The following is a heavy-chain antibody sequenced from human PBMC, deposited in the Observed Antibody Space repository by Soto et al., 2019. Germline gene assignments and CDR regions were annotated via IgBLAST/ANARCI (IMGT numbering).Heavy chain of an antibody. D-gene: IGHD3-22*01. CDR3: TRQIYDSDTGPNFQYYFDS. CDR2: IDPSDSQT. CDR1: GYSFAGYW. V-gene: IGHV5-10-1*01. Sequence: GESLKISCKGSGYSFAGYWITWVRQKPGKGLEWMGRIDPSDSQTYYSPSFRGHVTISVTKSITTVFLQWSSLRASDTAMYYCTRQIYDSDTGPNFQYYFDSWGQGTLVTVSS. J-gene: IGHJ4*02.